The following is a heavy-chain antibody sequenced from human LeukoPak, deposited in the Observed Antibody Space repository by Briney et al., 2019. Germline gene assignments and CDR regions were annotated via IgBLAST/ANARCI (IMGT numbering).Heavy chain of an antibody. CDR2: ISNDGSNK. CDR3: AKDFALELGIFDY. V-gene: IGHV3-30*18. D-gene: IGHD1-26*01. CDR1: GFTFSNYG. Sequence: PGRSLRLSCAASGFTFSNYGMHWVRQAPGKGLEGVAIISNDGSNKYYADSVQGRFTISRDNSKNTLYLQMNSLRAEDTAVYYCAKDFALELGIFDYWGQGTLVTVSS. J-gene: IGHJ4*02.